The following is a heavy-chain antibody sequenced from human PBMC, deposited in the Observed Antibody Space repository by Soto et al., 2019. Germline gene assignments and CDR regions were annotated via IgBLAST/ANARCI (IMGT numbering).Heavy chain of an antibody. D-gene: IGHD6-6*01. CDR1: GDSVSSNSAA. V-gene: IGHV6-1*01. J-gene: IGHJ5*02. CDR3: ARRDTSSFQGSLWFDH. Sequence: SQTLSLTCAISGDSVSSNSAAWNWIRQSPSRGLEWLGRTYYRSKWYNDYAISVKSRITINPDTSKNQFSLQLISVTPEDTAVYYCARRDTSSFQGSLWFDHWGQGTLVTFSS. CDR2: TYYRSKWYN.